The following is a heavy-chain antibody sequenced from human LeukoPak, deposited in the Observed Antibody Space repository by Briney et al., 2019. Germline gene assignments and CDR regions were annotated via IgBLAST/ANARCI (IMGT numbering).Heavy chain of an antibody. CDR1: GFTFSSYG. J-gene: IGHJ4*02. V-gene: IGHV3-30*18. D-gene: IGHD2-2*01. CDR2: ISYDGSNK. Sequence: PGRSLRLSCAASGFTFSSYGMHWVRQAPGKGLEWVAVISYDGSNKYYADSVKGRFTISRDNSKNTLYLQMNSLRAEDTAVYCCAKEVTSGEDIVVVPAPGDYWGQGTLVTVSS. CDR3: AKEVTSGEDIVVVPAPGDY.